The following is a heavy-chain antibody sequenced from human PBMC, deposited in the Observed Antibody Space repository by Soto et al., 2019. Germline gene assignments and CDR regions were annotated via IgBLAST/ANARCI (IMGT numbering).Heavy chain of an antibody. J-gene: IGHJ5*01. D-gene: IGHD2-2*01. CDR3: AAAPGDCSRTRCYNWLDS. Sequence: LNLSTKASGYTCTSYGIIWVRQAPGHALECMRWIGAYNGNTNYAQKLQGRCTMTTDTSTRTGYMEMWSLRSDDKAVYYCAAAPGDCSRTRCYNWLDSWGKGPLVT. CDR2: IGAYNGNT. CDR1: GYTCTSYG. V-gene: IGHV1-18*01.